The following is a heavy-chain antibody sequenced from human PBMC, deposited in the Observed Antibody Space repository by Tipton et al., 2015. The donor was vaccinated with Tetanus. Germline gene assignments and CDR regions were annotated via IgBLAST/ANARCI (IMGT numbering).Heavy chain of an antibody. CDR3: ACRGYCTNTSSRLPDAFDM. D-gene: IGHD2-2*01. CDR1: GGSLSGYY. V-gene: IGHV4-59*01. Sequence: TLSLTCTVSGGSLSGYYWNWIRQSPGKGLEWIGYNYYSGSAIYNPSLKSRVTISLDTSKNQISLRRNSVTAADTAVYYCACRGYCTNTSSRLPDAFDMWGQETLLTVSS. J-gene: IGHJ3*02. CDR2: NYYSGSA.